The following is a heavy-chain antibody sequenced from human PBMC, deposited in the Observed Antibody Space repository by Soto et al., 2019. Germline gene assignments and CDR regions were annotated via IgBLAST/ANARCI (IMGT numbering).Heavy chain of an antibody. V-gene: IGHV3-23*01. CDR2: ISGSDGST. J-gene: IGHJ4*02. Sequence: GGPLRLSCAAYGFTFSSYSMSWVRQSPGKGLEWVSAISGSDGSTYYADSVKGRFTISRDNSKNTLSLQMSSLRAEDTAVYYCAKAQYYYDSSGYPWGQGTLVTVSS. D-gene: IGHD3-22*01. CDR1: GFTFSSYS. CDR3: AKAQYYYDSSGYP.